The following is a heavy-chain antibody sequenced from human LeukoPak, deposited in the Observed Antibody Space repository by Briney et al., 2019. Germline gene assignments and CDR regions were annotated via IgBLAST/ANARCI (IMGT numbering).Heavy chain of an antibody. CDR1: GYTFTGYY. Sequence: VASVKVSCKTSGYTFTGYYMHWVRQAPGQGLEWMGWINPNSGGTNYAQKFQGRVTMTRDTSISTAYMELSRLRSDDTAVYYCARAGLMVRGVYNWFDPWGQGTLVTVSS. CDR3: ARAGLMVRGVYNWFDP. J-gene: IGHJ5*02. D-gene: IGHD3-10*01. V-gene: IGHV1-2*02. CDR2: INPNSGGT.